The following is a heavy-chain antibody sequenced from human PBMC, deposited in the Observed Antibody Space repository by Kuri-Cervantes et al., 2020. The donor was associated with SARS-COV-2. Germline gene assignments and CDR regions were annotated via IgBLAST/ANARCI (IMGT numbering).Heavy chain of an antibody. Sequence: GGSLRLSCAASGLTFDDYAMHWVRQAPGKGLVWVSRINPDGSYTNNADSVKGRFTLSRDNAKNMLFLQMNSLRAEDTAVYYCVRDGDHWNFDYWGQGTLVTVSS. CDR3: VRDGDHWNFDY. CDR2: INPDGSYT. D-gene: IGHD1-1*01. V-gene: IGHV3-74*01. J-gene: IGHJ4*02. CDR1: GLTFDDYA.